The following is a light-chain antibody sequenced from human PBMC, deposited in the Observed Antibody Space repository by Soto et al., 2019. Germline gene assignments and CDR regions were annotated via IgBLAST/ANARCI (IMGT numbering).Light chain of an antibody. CDR1: QSVSSN. CDR3: QQYDNWPPIT. Sequence: EVVMTQSPATLSVSPVERATLSCRASQSVSSNLAWYQQKHGQAPRLLIYGASTRATGIPARFSGSGSGTEFTLTISSLQSEDFAVYYCQQYDNWPPITFGQGTRLGIK. J-gene: IGKJ5*01. CDR2: GAS. V-gene: IGKV3-15*01.